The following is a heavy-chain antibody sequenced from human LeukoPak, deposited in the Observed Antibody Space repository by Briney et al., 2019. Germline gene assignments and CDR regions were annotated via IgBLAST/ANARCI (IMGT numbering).Heavy chain of an antibody. J-gene: IGHJ6*03. D-gene: IGHD3-10*01. V-gene: IGHV3-48*03. Sequence: PGGSLRLSCAASGFTFSTYEMNWVRQAPGKGLEWVSYISSSGSTIYYADSVKGRFTISRDNAKNSLYLQMNSLRAEDTAVYYCARAQGSYYYMDVWGKGTTVTVSS. CDR1: GFTFSTYE. CDR2: ISSSGSTI. CDR3: ARAQGSYYYMDV.